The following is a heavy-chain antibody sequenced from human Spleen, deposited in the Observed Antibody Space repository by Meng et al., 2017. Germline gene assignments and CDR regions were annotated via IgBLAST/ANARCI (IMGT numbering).Heavy chain of an antibody. V-gene: IGHV3-38-3*01. CDR1: GFTVTANE. D-gene: IGHD2-21*01. Sequence: GESLKISCAASGFTVTANEMSWVRQAPGKGLEWVSSICGDSTYYADSVKGRFTISSDNSKNTVFLQIHSLRVEDTAVDYCARSPSDNYNLIAFPLDYWGQGTLVTVSS. CDR3: ARSPSDNYNLIAFPLDY. J-gene: IGHJ4*02. CDR2: ICGDST.